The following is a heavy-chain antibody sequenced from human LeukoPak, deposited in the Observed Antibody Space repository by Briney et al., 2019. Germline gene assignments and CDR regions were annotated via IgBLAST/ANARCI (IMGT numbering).Heavy chain of an antibody. CDR2: ISAYKGNT. CDR1: GYTFTSYG. V-gene: IGHV1-18*01. CDR3: ARDSLGYYDSSGYYPSNYYYYMDV. J-gene: IGHJ6*03. D-gene: IGHD3-22*01. Sequence: GASVKVSCKASGYTFTSYGISGVRQAPGQGLEWMGWISAYKGNTNYAQKLQGRVTMTTDTSTSTAYMELRSLRSDDTAVYYCARDSLGYYDSSGYYPSNYYYYMDVWGKGTTVTVSS.